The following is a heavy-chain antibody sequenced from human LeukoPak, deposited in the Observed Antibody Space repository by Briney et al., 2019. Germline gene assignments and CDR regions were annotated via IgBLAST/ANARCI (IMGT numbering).Heavy chain of an antibody. CDR2: IYYSGST. J-gene: IGHJ6*02. CDR3: ARAFRVATSYYYYYYGMDV. V-gene: IGHV4-39*07. CDR1: GGSISSSSYY. Sequence: SETLSLTCTVSGGSISSSSYYWGWIRQPPGKGLEWIGSIYYSGSTNYNPSLKSRVTISVDTSKNQFSLKLSSVTAADTAVYYCARAFRVATSYYYYYYGMDVWGQGTTVTVSS. D-gene: IGHD5-12*01.